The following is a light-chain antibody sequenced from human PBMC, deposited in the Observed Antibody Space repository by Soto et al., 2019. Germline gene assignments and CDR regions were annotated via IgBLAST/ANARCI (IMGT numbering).Light chain of an antibody. CDR2: GAS. CDR1: QSVSSN. Sequence: EIVMTQSPATLSVSPGERATLSCRASQSVSSNLAWYQQKPGQAPRLLIYGASTRATGIPARFSGSGSGTEFTPTISSLQSEVLAVYYRQQGNNWWTFGQGTKVDIK. J-gene: IGKJ1*01. CDR3: QQGNNWWT. V-gene: IGKV3-15*01.